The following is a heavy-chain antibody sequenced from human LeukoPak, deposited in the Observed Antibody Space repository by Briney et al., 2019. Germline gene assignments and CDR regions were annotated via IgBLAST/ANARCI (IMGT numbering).Heavy chain of an antibody. CDR2: INPSGGST. V-gene: IGHV1-46*01. J-gene: IGHJ4*02. CDR3: ARDWMGGATFEIQGPVDY. CDR1: GYTFTSYY. Sequence: GASVKVSCKASGYTFTSYYMHWVRQAPGQGLEWMGIINPSGGSTSYAQKFQGRVTMTRDTSTSTVYMELSSLRSEDTAVYYCARDWMGGATFEIQGPVDYWGQGALVTVSS. D-gene: IGHD1-26*01.